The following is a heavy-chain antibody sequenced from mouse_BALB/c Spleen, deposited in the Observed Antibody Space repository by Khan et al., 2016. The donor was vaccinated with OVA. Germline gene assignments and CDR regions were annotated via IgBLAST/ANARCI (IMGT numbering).Heavy chain of an antibody. CDR3: ARFRYDERGDY. CDR1: GYTFTNYW. D-gene: IGHD2-14*01. Sequence: QVQLKQSGAELAKPGASVKMSCKASGYTFTNYWMHWVQQRPGQGLEWIGYINPSTGYTEYNQKFKDKATLTADKSSSTAYMQLSSLTSEDSAVYYCARFRYDERGDYWGQGTTLTVSS. CDR2: INPSTGYT. V-gene: IGHV1-7*01. J-gene: IGHJ2*01.